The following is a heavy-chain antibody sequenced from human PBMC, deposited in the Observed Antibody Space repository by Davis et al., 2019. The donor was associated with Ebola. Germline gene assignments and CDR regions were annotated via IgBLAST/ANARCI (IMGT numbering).Heavy chain of an antibody. V-gene: IGHV3-30*18. CDR2: ISYDGSNK. D-gene: IGHD1-26*01. CDR1: GFTFSSYG. CDR3: AKGESGMDV. Sequence: GESLKISCAASGFTFSSYGMHWVRQAPGKGLEWVAVISYDGSNKYYADSVKGRFTISRDNSKNTLYLQMNSLRAEDTAVYYCAKGESGMDVWGQGTTVTVSS. J-gene: IGHJ6*02.